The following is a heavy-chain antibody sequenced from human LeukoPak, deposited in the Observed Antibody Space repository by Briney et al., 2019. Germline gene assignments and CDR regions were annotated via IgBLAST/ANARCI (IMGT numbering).Heavy chain of an antibody. Sequence: PGGPLRLSCAASGFTFSSYSMNWVRQAPGKGLEWVSYISSSSSTIYYADSVKGRFTISRDNAKNSLYLQMNSLRAEDTAVYYCARVLNDYVWGSYFWGQGTLVTVSS. J-gene: IGHJ4*02. CDR3: ARVLNDYVWGSYF. CDR2: ISSSSSTI. CDR1: GFTFSSYS. V-gene: IGHV3-48*04. D-gene: IGHD3-16*01.